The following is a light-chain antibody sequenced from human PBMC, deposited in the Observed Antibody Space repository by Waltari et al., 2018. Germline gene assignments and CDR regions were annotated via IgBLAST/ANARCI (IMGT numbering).Light chain of an antibody. V-gene: IGLV2-18*02. CDR1: RTDVGSYSR. CDR3: SSYTSSTTLV. Sequence: QSALTQPPSVSGSPGQSVTISCTGTRTDVGSYSRVSWYQQPPGSAPKVIIDEVNKRPSGVPDRCSGSKYGNTPSLTISGLQPEDEADYYCSSYTSSTTLVFGGGTSLTVL. J-gene: IGLJ3*02. CDR2: EVN.